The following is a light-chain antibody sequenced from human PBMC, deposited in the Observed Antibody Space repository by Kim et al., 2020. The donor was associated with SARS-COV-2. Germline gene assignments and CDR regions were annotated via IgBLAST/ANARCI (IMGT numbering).Light chain of an antibody. V-gene: IGLV3-21*04. CDR3: QVWDSTIDHRVV. CDR1: NSGCNS. J-gene: IGLJ3*02. CDR2: YDS. Sequence: PRNEPNIAWGGKNSGCNSVHWGQQKPGQTPGLVISYDSDRPSGIPERFSGSNSGNTATLTIRRVEAGDEADYYCQVWDSTIDHRVVFGGGTQLTVL.